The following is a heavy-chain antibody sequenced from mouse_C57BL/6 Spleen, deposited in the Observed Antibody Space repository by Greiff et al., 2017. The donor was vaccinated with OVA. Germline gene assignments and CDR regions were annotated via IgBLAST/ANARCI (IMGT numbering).Heavy chain of an antibody. CDR1: GYSFTGYY. V-gene: IGHV1-42*01. Sequence: EVQLQQSGPELVKPGASVKISCKASGYSFTGYYMNWVKQSPEKSLEWIGEINPSTGGTTYNQKFKAKATLTVDKSSSTAYMQLKSLTSEVSAVYYCARGHGSSYGYYFDYWGQGTTLTVSS. CDR2: INPSTGGT. D-gene: IGHD1-1*01. J-gene: IGHJ2*01. CDR3: ARGHGSSYGYYFDY.